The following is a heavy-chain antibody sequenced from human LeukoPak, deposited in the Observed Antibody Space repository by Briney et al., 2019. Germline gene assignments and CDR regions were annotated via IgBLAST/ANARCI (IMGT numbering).Heavy chain of an antibody. Sequence: GGSLRLXCAASGFTVSSNYMSWVRQAPGKGLESVSVIYSGGSTYYADSVKGRFTISRDNSKNTLYLQMNSLRAEDTAVYYCARWRLRSGDAFDIWGQGTMVTVSS. J-gene: IGHJ3*02. V-gene: IGHV3-53*01. D-gene: IGHD3-10*01. CDR1: GFTVSSNY. CDR2: IYSGGST. CDR3: ARWRLRSGDAFDI.